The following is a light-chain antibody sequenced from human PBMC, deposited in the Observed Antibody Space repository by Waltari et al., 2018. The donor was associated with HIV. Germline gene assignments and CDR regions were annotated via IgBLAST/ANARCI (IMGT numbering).Light chain of an antibody. Sequence: QSALTQPHSVSGSPGQSVTLSCTGTSSDVGDYNYVSWYQRHPGKAPHRMIYDVTKRPSGVPDRFSGSKSGNTASLTISGLQAEDDAEYYCCSYAGTWLFGGGTKLTVL. V-gene: IGLV2-11*01. CDR3: CSYAGTWL. CDR1: SSDVGDYNY. J-gene: IGLJ3*02. CDR2: DVT.